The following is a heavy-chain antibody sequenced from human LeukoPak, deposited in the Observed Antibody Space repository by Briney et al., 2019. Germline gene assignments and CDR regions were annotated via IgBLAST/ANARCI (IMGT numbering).Heavy chain of an antibody. D-gene: IGHD4-17*01. CDR2: ISVHTGNT. CDR1: GYSFTSYG. V-gene: IGHV1-18*04. CDR3: ARVRSDYGDFGNY. Sequence: ASVKVSCKASGYSFTSYGISWVRQAPGKGLEWMGRISVHTGNTNYEQKFQGRVTMTTDTATSKAYMGLRSLRSDDRAVYYCARVRSDYGDFGNYWGQGTLVTVSS. J-gene: IGHJ4*02.